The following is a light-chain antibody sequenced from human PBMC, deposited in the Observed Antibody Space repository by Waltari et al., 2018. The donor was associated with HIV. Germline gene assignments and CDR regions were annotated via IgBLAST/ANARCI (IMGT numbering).Light chain of an antibody. CDR2: LNGDGRN. V-gene: IGLV4-69*01. CDR3: QTWGTGFLV. Sequence: QLVLTQSPSASASLGASDKLTCTLSSGHSRYAIAWHQQQPEKGPRFLMRLNGDGRNITGDGIPDRFSGSSSGTERYLTISSLQSDDEADYYCQTWGTGFLVFGGGTKLTVL. CDR1: SGHSRYA. J-gene: IGLJ2*01.